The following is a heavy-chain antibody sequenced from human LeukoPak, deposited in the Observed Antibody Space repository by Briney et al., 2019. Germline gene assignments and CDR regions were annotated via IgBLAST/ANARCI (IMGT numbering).Heavy chain of an antibody. Sequence: LVQSGAEVKNPGSLVKVSCKASGGTFSSYAISWVRQAPGQCLEWMGGIIPIFGTANYAQKFQGRVTITTDESTSTAYMELSSLRSEDTAVYYCARDPVRGWPSAEYFQHWGQGTLVTVSS. J-gene: IGHJ1*01. CDR2: IIPIFGTA. D-gene: IGHD6-19*01. CDR1: GGTFSSYA. V-gene: IGHV1-69*05. CDR3: ARDPVRGWPSAEYFQH.